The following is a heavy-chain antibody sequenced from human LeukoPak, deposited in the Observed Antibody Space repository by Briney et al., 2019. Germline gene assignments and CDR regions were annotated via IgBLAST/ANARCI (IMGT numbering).Heavy chain of an antibody. D-gene: IGHD6-19*01. CDR3: ARSVIAVAGYDAFDI. V-gene: IGHV3-48*03. J-gene: IGHJ3*02. Sequence: GGSLRLSCAASGFTFSSYEMNWVRQAPGKGLEWVSYISSSGSTIYYADSVKGRFTISRDNAKNSLYLEMNSLRGEDTAVYYCARSVIAVAGYDAFDIWGQGTVVTVSS. CDR1: GFTFSSYE. CDR2: ISSSGSTI.